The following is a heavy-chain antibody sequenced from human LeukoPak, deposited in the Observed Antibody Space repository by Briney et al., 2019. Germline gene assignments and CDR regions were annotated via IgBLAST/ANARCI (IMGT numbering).Heavy chain of an antibody. J-gene: IGHJ3*02. CDR2: ISYDGSNK. CDR1: GFTFSSYA. Sequence: YPGRSLRLSCAASGFTFSSYAMHWVRQAPGKGLEWVAVISYDGSNKYYADSVKGRFTISRDNSKNTLYLQMNSLRAEDTAVYYCARLNCSGDCYPTPGGAFDIWGQGTMVTVSS. CDR3: ARLNCSGDCYPTPGGAFDI. V-gene: IGHV3-30-3*01. D-gene: IGHD2-21*02.